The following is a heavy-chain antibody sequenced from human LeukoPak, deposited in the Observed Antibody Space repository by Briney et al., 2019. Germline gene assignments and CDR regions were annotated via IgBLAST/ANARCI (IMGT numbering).Heavy chain of an antibody. J-gene: IGHJ3*01. CDR2: IYWDDDK. CDR3: ARTRSSGDYDAFDV. Sequence: SGPTLVKPTQTLTLTCSFSGFSLSNSEVGVGWIRQPPGKALEWLALIYWDDDKRSSRSLKSRLTITKDTAKNQVVLTLSNMDPVDTATYHCARTRSSGDYDAFDVWGQGTMVTVSS. CDR1: GFSLSNSEVG. D-gene: IGHD3-22*01. V-gene: IGHV2-5*02.